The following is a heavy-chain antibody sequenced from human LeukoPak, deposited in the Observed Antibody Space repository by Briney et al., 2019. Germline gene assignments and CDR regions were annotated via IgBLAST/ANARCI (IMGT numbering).Heavy chain of an antibody. Sequence: GGSLRLSCAASGFTFSSYGMHWVRQAPGKGLEWVAAISYDGSNKFYADSVKGRFTISRDNSKNTLYLQMNSLRADDTAVYYCARDADAGTVDYWGQGTLVTVSS. V-gene: IGHV3-30*03. CDR2: ISYDGSNK. CDR1: GFTFSSYG. J-gene: IGHJ4*02. D-gene: IGHD6-13*01. CDR3: ARDADAGTVDY.